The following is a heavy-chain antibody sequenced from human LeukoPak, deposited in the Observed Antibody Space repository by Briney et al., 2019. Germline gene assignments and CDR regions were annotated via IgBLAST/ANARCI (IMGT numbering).Heavy chain of an antibody. Sequence: ASVKVSCKASGYTFTGYYMHLVRQAPGQGLEWMGRINPNSGGTNYAQKFQGRVTMTRDTSISTAYMELSRLRSDDTAVYYCARDGDYGGNSIYFDYWGQGTLVTVSS. V-gene: IGHV1-2*06. CDR1: GYTFTGYY. D-gene: IGHD4-23*01. J-gene: IGHJ4*02. CDR3: ARDGDYGGNSIYFDY. CDR2: INPNSGGT.